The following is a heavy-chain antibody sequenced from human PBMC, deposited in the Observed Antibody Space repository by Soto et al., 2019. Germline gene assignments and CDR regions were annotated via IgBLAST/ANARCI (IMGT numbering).Heavy chain of an antibody. D-gene: IGHD2-15*01. CDR2: INHSGST. Sequence: SETLSLTCAVYGGSFSGYYWIWIRQPPGKGLEWIGEINHSGSTNYNPSLKSRVTISVDTSKNQFSLKLSSVTAADTAVYYCARLRLVGYCSGGSCRRHFDYWGQGTLVTVSS. V-gene: IGHV4-34*01. CDR3: ARLRLVGYCSGGSCRRHFDY. J-gene: IGHJ4*02. CDR1: GGSFSGYY.